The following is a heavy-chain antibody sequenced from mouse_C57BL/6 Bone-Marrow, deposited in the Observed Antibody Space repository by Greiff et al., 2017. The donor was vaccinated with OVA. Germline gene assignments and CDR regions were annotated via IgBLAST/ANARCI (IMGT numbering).Heavy chain of an antibody. D-gene: IGHD1-1*01. V-gene: IGHV14-4*01. J-gene: IGHJ2*01. CDR2: IDPENGDT. Sequence: EVQLQQSGAELVRPGASVKLSCTASGFNIKDDYMHWVKQRPEQGLEWIGWIDPENGDTEYASKFQGKATITADTSSNTAYLQLSSLTSEDSAVYYCAILPAGILLPRVDYWGQGTTLTVSS. CDR1: GFNIKDDY. CDR3: AILPAGILLPRVDY.